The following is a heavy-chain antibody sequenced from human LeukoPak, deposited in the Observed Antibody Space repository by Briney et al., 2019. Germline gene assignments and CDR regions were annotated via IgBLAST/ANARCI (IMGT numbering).Heavy chain of an antibody. CDR2: IYWNDDK. CDR3: AQRRLVGAAYFDY. V-gene: IGHV2-5*01. CDR1: GGSISGYYWS. D-gene: IGHD1-26*01. J-gene: IGHJ4*02. Sequence: TLSLTCTVSGGSISGYYWSWIRQPPGKGLEWLALIYWNDDKRYSPSLKSRLTITKDTSKNQVVLTMTNMDPVDTATYYCAQRRLVGAAYFDYWGQGTLVTVSS.